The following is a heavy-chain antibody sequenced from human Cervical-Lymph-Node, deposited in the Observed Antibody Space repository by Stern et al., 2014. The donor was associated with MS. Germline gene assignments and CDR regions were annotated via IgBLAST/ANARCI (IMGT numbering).Heavy chain of an antibody. D-gene: IGHD2-2*01. V-gene: IGHV3-48*01. CDR2: ISDTGNTI. J-gene: IGHJ6*02. CDR1: GFTFSSYS. Sequence: EVQLVETGGGLLQPGGSLRLSCAASGFTFSSYSMNWVRQPPGKVLAEVSYISDTGNTIYSVYSVSGRFTISRDNAKNSLFLQMDSLRAEDTAVYYCARESAASTYAMDVWGQGTKVTVSS. CDR3: ARESAASTYAMDV.